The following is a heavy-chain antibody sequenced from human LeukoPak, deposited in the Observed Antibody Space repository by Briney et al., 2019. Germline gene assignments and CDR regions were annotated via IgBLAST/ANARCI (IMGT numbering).Heavy chain of an antibody. Sequence: GGSLRLSCAASGFSFSSYTMNWVRQAPGKGLEWISYIDTTSTTTNYADSVRGRFTISRDNSKNTLYLQMNSLRAEDTAVYYCARASYYYDSSGYYKYWGQGTLVTVSS. CDR2: IDTTSTTT. D-gene: IGHD3-22*01. J-gene: IGHJ4*02. CDR3: ARASYYYDSSGYYKY. V-gene: IGHV3-48*01. CDR1: GFSFSSYT.